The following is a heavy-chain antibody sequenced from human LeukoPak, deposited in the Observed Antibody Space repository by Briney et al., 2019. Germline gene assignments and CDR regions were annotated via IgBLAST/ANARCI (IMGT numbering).Heavy chain of an antibody. CDR2: ISSSGHTI. CDR3: AQTGRNNYFDS. CDR1: GFTFSDSY. V-gene: IGHV3-11*01. Sequence: GGSLRLSCAASGFTFSDSYMSWIRQAPGEGLDWLACISSSGHTIYYAESVRGRFTISRDNAKNSLYLQLNSPRPEDTAVYYCAQTGRNNYFDSWGQGTLVTVSS. J-gene: IGHJ5*01.